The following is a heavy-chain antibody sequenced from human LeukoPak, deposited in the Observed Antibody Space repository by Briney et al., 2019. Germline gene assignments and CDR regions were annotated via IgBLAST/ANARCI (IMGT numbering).Heavy chain of an antibody. V-gene: IGHV1-69*04. CDR3: ARDLGDIVVIPTAISLP. CDR2: IIPILGIA. Sequence: GASVKVSCKASGGTFSSYAISWVRQGPGQGLEWMGRIIPILGIANYAQKFQGRVAITADKSTSTAYMELRSLRSDDTAVYYCARDLGDIVVIPTAISLPWGQGTLVTVSS. D-gene: IGHD2-2*01. CDR1: GGTFSSYA. J-gene: IGHJ5*02.